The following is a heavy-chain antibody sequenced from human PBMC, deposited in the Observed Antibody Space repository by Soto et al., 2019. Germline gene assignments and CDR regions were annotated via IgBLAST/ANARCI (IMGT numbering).Heavy chain of an antibody. CDR2: IIPILGIA. CDR3: ASQTGDLWYFDL. CDR1: GGTFSSYT. D-gene: IGHD7-27*01. V-gene: IGHV1-69*02. Sequence: SVKVSCKASGGTFSSYTISLVRQAPGQGLEWMGRIIPILGIANYAQKFQGRVTITADKSTSTAYMELSSLRSEDTAVYYCASQTGDLWYFDLWGRGTLVTVSS. J-gene: IGHJ2*01.